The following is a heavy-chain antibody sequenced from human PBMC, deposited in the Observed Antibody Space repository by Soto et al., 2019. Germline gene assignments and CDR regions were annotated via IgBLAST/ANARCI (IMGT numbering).Heavy chain of an antibody. D-gene: IGHD6-13*01. Sequence: QVQLQESGPGLVKPSQTLSLTCTVSGGSVSSGGYYWSWIRQHPGKGLEWIGYIYYSGSTYYNPSLKSRVTISVDTSKNQFSLKLSSVTAADTAVYYCARGGPYSSSSRWFDPWGQGTLVTVSS. V-gene: IGHV4-31*03. CDR2: IYYSGST. CDR3: ARGGPYSSSSRWFDP. CDR1: GGSVSSGGYY. J-gene: IGHJ5*02.